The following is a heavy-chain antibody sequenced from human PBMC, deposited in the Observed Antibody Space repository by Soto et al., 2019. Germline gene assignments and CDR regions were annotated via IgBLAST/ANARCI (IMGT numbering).Heavy chain of an antibody. CDR1: GYTFPSYG. V-gene: IGHV1-18*01. CDR2: ISAYNGNT. J-gene: IGHJ4*02. D-gene: IGHD6-19*01. Sequence: ASVKVSCKASGYTFPSYGISWVRQAPGQGLGWMGWISAYNGNTNYAQKLQGRVTMTTDTSTSTAYMELSSLRSEDTAVYYCARGTPYSSGWYFTDYWGQGTLVTVSS. CDR3: ARGTPYSSGWYFTDY.